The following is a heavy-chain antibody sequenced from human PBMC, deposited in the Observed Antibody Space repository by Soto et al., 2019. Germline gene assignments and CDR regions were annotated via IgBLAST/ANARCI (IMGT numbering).Heavy chain of an antibody. V-gene: IGHV1-18*01. CDR2: ISTDKGQT. CDR3: ATRSPAFDY. J-gene: IGHJ4*02. CDR1: GYTFTTFG. Sequence: QVQLVQSGPEVKKPGASVKVSCRTSGYTFTTFGITWVRQAPGQGLEWMGWISTDKGQTNYAQKIQGRVTMTTDTSTSTAYMELRSLRSDDTAIYYCATRSPAFDYWGQGTLVTVST.